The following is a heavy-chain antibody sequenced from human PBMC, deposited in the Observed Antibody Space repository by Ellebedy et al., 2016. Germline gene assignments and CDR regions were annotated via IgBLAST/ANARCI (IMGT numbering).Heavy chain of an antibody. J-gene: IGHJ6*04. CDR2: MYPRDSDI. V-gene: IGHV5-51*01. CDR3: ATYGGLDV. D-gene: IGHD2-21*01. CDR1: GYIFTSHW. Sequence: GGSLRLXXKGSGYIFTSHWIGWVRQMPGKGLEWMGVMYPRDSDIRYSPSFQGHVTISADTSISTAYLQWTSLKASDSAMYYCATYGGLDVWGKGTTVTVSS.